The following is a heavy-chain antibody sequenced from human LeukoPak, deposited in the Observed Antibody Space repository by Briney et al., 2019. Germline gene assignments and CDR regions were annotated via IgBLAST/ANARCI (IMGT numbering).Heavy chain of an antibody. J-gene: IGHJ3*02. CDR3: AREPYYASGSYYPI. V-gene: IGHV3-33*01. Sequence: GGSLRLSCAASGFTFSRYGMHWVRQAPGKGLEGVAVIWYDGSNEDYADSVKGRFTISRDNSKNTLYLQMNSLRAEDTAVYYCAREPYYASGSYYPIWGQGTLITVSS. CDR2: IWYDGSNE. D-gene: IGHD3-10*01. CDR1: GFTFSRYG.